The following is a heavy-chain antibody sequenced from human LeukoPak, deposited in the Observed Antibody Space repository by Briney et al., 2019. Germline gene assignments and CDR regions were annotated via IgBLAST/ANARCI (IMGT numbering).Heavy chain of an antibody. CDR1: GFTFSSYA. J-gene: IGHJ4*02. V-gene: IGHV3-23*01. CDR3: AKDRGSIAAAGPFDY. CDR2: ISGSGGST. Sequence: GGSLRLSCAASGFTFSSYAMSWVRQAPGKGLEWVSAISGSGGSTYYADSVKGRFTISRDNSKNTLYLQMDSLRAEDTAVYYCAKDRGSIAAAGPFDYWGQGTLVTVSS. D-gene: IGHD6-13*01.